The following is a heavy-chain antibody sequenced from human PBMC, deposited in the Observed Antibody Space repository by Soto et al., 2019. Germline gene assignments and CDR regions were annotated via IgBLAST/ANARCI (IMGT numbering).Heavy chain of an antibody. V-gene: IGHV4-39*01. J-gene: IGHJ4*02. CDR3: ARGHGGITVFGAPGHFDY. Sequence: QLQLQESGPGLVKPSETLSLTCTVSGGSMSSSSHYWGLIRHPPGKGLEWIGSISYSGSTYYNPSLTSRVTISVDTSKNQFSLKLSSVSAADTAVYYCARGHGGITVFGAPGHFDYWGQGTLVTVSS. D-gene: IGHD3-3*01. CDR2: ISYSGST. CDR1: GGSMSSSSHY.